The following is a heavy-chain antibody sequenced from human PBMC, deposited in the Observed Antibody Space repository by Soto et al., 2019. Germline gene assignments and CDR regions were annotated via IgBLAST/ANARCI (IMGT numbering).Heavy chain of an antibody. CDR3: ARDNYDYVWGSYRHRHFDY. D-gene: IGHD3-16*02. V-gene: IGHV3-7*03. CDR2: IKQDGSEK. Sequence: GSLRLSCAASGFTFSSYWMSWVRQAPGKGLEWVANIKQDGSEKYYVDSVKGRFTISRDNAKNSLYLQMNSLRAEDTAVYYCARDNYDYVWGSYRHRHFDYWGQGT. CDR1: GFTFSSYW. J-gene: IGHJ4*02.